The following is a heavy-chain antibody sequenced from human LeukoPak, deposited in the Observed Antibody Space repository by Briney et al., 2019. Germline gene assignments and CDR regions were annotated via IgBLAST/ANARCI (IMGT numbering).Heavy chain of an antibody. D-gene: IGHD3-3*01. CDR2: IKQDGSEE. J-gene: IGHJ4*02. CDR1: GFTFSNYW. CDR3: ARDGSGYYY. V-gene: IGHV3-7*01. Sequence: PGGSLRLSCAASGFTFSNYWMSWVRQDPGKGLEWVANIKQDGSEEYYLDSVKGRFTISRDNAKNSLYLQMNSLRAEDTAVYYCARDGSGYYYWGQGTLVTVSS.